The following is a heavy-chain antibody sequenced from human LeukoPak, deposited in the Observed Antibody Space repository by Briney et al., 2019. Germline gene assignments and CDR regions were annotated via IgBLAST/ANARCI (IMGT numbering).Heavy chain of an antibody. D-gene: IGHD3/OR15-3a*01. CDR2: IYPGDSDT. V-gene: IGHV5-51*01. CDR3: ARQAGSRIGLFDY. CDR1: GYNFTSYW. J-gene: IGHJ4*02. Sequence: GESLNISCKGSGYNFTSYWIAWVRQMPGRRLEWMGIIYPGDSDTRYSPSFQGQVTISADKSISTAYLQWSSLKASDTALYYCARQAGSRIGLFDYWGQGTLVTVSS.